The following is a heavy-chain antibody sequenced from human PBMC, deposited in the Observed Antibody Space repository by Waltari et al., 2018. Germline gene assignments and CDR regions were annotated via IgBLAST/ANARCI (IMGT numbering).Heavy chain of an antibody. CDR3: ARGFGAYCGDDSSDPFDI. V-gene: IGHV4-59*11. J-gene: IGHJ3*02. CDR1: GDSIRGHY. D-gene: IGHD2-21*01. Sequence: QVQLQESGPGLVEPSETLSLTCTVSGDSIRGHYWSWIRQPSGKGLEWIGYIFYSATTNYNPSLKSRVTISVDMSKNQFALSLSSMTAADTAVYYCARGFGAYCGDDSSDPFDIWGRGTMVTVSS. CDR2: IFYSATT.